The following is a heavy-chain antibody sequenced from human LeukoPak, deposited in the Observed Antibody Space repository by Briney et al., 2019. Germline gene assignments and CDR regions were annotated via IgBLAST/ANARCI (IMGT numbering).Heavy chain of an antibody. CDR3: AKDPSTPLYYFDY. Sequence: GGSLRLSCAASGFTFSSYAMSWVRQAPGKGLEWVAVISYDGSNKYYADSVKGRFTISRDNSKNTLYLQMNSLRAEDTAVYYCAKDPSTPLYYFDYWGQGTLVTVSS. V-gene: IGHV3-30*18. CDR2: ISYDGSNK. J-gene: IGHJ4*02. CDR1: GFTFSSYA.